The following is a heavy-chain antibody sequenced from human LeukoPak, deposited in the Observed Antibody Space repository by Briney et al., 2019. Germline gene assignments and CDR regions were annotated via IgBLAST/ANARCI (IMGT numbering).Heavy chain of an antibody. CDR2: ISSSSSYI. V-gene: IGHV3-21*01. J-gene: IGHJ6*03. CDR1: GFTFSSYS. D-gene: IGHD5-18*01. CDR3: ARNPVDTAMVATYYYYYYMDV. Sequence: GGSLRLSCAASGFTFSSYSMNWVRQAPGKGLEWVSSISSSSSYIYYADSVKGRFTISRDNAKNSLYLQMNSLRAEDTAVYYCARNPVDTAMVATYYYYYYMDVWGKGTTVTVSS.